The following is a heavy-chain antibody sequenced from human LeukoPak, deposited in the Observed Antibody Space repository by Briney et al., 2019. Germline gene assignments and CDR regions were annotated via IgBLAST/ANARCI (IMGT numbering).Heavy chain of an antibody. J-gene: IGHJ4*02. Sequence: PSETLSLTCTVSGGSISSSGFYWGWIRQPPGKGLEWIGSLYYSGSTYYNPSLKSRVTISVDTSKNHFSLRLSSVTAADTAVYYCARHPEMTTVDYWGQGTLVTVSS. CDR1: GGSISSSGFY. V-gene: IGHV4-39*01. D-gene: IGHD4-17*01. CDR3: ARHPEMTTVDY. CDR2: LYYSGST.